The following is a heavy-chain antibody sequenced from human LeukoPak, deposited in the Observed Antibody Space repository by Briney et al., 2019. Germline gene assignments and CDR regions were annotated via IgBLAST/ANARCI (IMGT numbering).Heavy chain of an antibody. J-gene: IGHJ5*02. CDR1: GGSISSYY. V-gene: IGHV4-59*01. CDR2: IYYSGST. CDR3: AREALYYDFWSGHKSYNWFDP. D-gene: IGHD3-3*01. Sequence: SETLSLTCTVSGGSISSYYWSWIRQPPGKGLEWIGYIYYSGSTNYNPSLKSRVTISVDTSKNQFSLKLSSVTAADTAVYYCAREALYYDFWSGHKSYNWFDPWGQGTLVTVSS.